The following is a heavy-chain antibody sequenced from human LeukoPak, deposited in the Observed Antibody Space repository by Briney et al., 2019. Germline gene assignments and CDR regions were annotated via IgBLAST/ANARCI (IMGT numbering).Heavy chain of an antibody. Sequence: GASVKVSCKASGYTFTGYYMHWVRQAPGQGLEWMGWINPNSGGTNYAQKFQGRVTMTRDTSISTAYMELSRLRSDDTAVYYCARAAGGYYDSSGSLAWGQGTLVTVSS. J-gene: IGHJ5*02. D-gene: IGHD3-22*01. CDR2: INPNSGGT. V-gene: IGHV1-2*02. CDR3: ARAAGGYYDSSGSLA. CDR1: GYTFTGYY.